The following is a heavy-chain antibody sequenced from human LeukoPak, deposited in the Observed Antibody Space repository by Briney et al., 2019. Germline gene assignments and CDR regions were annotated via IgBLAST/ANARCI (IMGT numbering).Heavy chain of an antibody. CDR2: ISSSGSTK. Sequence: GGSLRLSCAASGFTFSSYEMNWVRQAPGKGLEWVSYISSSGSTKYNADSVKGRFTISRDNAKNSLYLQMNSLRAEDTAVYYCARVSYSYGQVFDYWGQGTLVTVSS. CDR1: GFTFSSYE. D-gene: IGHD5-18*01. CDR3: ARVSYSYGQVFDY. V-gene: IGHV3-48*03. J-gene: IGHJ4*02.